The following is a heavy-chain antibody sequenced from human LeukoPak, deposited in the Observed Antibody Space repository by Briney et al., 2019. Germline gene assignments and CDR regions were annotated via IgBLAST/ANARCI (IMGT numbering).Heavy chain of an antibody. V-gene: IGHV1-18*01. D-gene: IGHD3-22*01. J-gene: IGHJ4*02. Sequence: ASVTVSCKASGYTFTRYGISWVRQAPGQGLEWMGWISAYNGNTNYAQKLQGRVTMTTDTSTSTAYMELRSLRSDDTAVYYCARELDYYYDSSGLDYWGQGTLVTVSS. CDR2: ISAYNGNT. CDR1: GYTFTRYG. CDR3: ARELDYYYDSSGLDY.